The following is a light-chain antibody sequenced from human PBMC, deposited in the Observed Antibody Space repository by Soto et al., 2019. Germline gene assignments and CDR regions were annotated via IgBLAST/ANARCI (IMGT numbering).Light chain of an antibody. CDR3: SSYAGSNNLYV. CDR2: DVD. V-gene: IGLV2-14*03. CDR1: SSDIGSHNY. Sequence: QSALTQPASVSGSLGQSITISCTGGSSDIGSHNYVSWYQQHPGKAPKLTIYDVDNRPSGVSDRFSGSKSGNTASLTISGLQAEDEADYYCSSYAGSNNLYVFGAGTKLTVL. J-gene: IGLJ1*01.